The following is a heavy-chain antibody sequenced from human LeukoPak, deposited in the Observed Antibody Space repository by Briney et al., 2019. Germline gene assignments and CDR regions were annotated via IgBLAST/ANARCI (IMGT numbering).Heavy chain of an antibody. CDR3: ARPHCGGDCYQLDY. D-gene: IGHD2-21*02. V-gene: IGHV1-69*05. Sequence: SVKASCKASGGTFSSYAISWVRQAPGQGLEWMGGIIPIFGTANYAQKFQGRVTITTDESTSTAYMELSSLRPEGTAVYYCARPHCGGDCYQLDYWGQGTLVTVSS. CDR1: GGTFSSYA. J-gene: IGHJ4*02. CDR2: IIPIFGTA.